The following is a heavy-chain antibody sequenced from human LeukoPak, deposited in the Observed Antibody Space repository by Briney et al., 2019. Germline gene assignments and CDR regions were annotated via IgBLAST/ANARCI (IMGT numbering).Heavy chain of an antibody. CDR3: ARIYCSSTSCYAPP. CDR2: IIHSGST. D-gene: IGHD2-2*01. CDR1: GGSFSGYY. Sequence: SETLSLTCAVYGGSFSGYYWSWIRQPPGKGLEWIGEIIHSGSTNYNPSLKSRVTISVNTSKNQFSLKLSSVTAADTAVYYCARIYCSSTSCYAPPWGQGTLVTVSS. J-gene: IGHJ5*02. V-gene: IGHV4-34*12.